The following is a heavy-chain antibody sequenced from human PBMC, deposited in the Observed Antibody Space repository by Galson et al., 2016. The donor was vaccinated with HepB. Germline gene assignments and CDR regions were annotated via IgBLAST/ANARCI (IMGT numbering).Heavy chain of an antibody. Sequence: SSYSMHWVRQAPGKGLEYVSGINSNGGRTYYTDPVKGRFTLSRDNSKNTVYLQMSSLRIEDTAVYFCVKEGYQELSDGAFDIWGQGTMVTVSS. CDR3: VKEGYQELSDGAFDI. CDR2: INSNGGRT. J-gene: IGHJ3*02. D-gene: IGHD2-2*01. V-gene: IGHV3-64D*06. CDR1: SSYS.